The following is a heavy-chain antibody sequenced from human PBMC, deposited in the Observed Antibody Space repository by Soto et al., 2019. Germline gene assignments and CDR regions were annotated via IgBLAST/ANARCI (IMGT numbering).Heavy chain of an antibody. J-gene: IGHJ4*02. CDR3: ASLPRRMTFDY. D-gene: IGHD2-21*02. V-gene: IGHV1-69*13. Sequence: ASVKVSCKASGGTFSSYAISWVRQAPGQGLEWMGGIIPIFGTANYAQKFQGRVTITADESTSTAYMELSGLRSEDTAVYYCASLPRRMTFDYWGQGNLVTVSS. CDR1: GGTFSSYA. CDR2: IIPIFGTA.